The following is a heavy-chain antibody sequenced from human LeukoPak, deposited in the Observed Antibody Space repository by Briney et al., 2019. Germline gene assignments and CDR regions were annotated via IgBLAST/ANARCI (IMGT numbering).Heavy chain of an antibody. Sequence: ASVKVSCKASGYTFTSYGISWVRQAPGQGLEWMGWISAYNGNTNYAQKLQGRVTMTTDTSTSTAYMELRSLRSGDTAAYYCARATEVSPFYYYGMDVWGQGTTVTVSS. CDR1: GYTFTSYG. CDR3: ARATEVSPFYYYGMDV. CDR2: ISAYNGNT. J-gene: IGHJ6*02. V-gene: IGHV1-18*01.